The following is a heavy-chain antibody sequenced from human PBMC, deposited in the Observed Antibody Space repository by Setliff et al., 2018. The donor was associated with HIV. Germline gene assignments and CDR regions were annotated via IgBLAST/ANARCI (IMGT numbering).Heavy chain of an antibody. Sequence: TSETLSLTCTVSGGSISSYYWSWIRQPPGKGLEWIGYIYYSGSTNYNPSLKSRITISVDTSKNQFSLKLSSVTAADTAVYYCVRGYCSSTTCYDDYYYMDVWGKGSTVTVSS. D-gene: IGHD2-2*01. J-gene: IGHJ6*03. CDR1: GGSISSYY. CDR2: IYYSGST. CDR3: VRGYCSSTTCYDDYYYMDV. V-gene: IGHV4-59*01.